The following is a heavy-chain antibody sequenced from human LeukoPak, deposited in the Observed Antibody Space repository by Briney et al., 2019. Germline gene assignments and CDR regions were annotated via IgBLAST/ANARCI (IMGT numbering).Heavy chain of an antibody. J-gene: IGHJ4*02. D-gene: IGHD1-14*01. V-gene: IGHV1-2*02. CDR2: INPNSGGT. CDR1: GYTFTGYY. CDR3: ARGPTPPLPDDPTEYYFDY. Sequence: ASVKVSCKASGYTFTGYYMHWVRQAPGQGLEWMGWINPNSGGTNYAQKFQGRGTMTRDTSISKAYMELSRLRSDATAVHYCARGPTPPLPDDPTEYYFDYWGQGTLVTVSS.